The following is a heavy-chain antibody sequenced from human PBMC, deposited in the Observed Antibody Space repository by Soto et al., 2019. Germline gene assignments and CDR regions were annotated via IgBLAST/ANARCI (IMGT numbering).Heavy chain of an antibody. CDR1: GFSLINARMG. Sequence: SGPTLVNPTDTLTLTYTVSGFSLINARMGVSWIRQAPGKALEWLAQIFSNDEKSYSTSLKSRLTIYKDTSKSQVVLTVTNMDPVDTATYYCARLENSLYYFDYWGQGTLVTVSS. CDR2: IFSNDEK. J-gene: IGHJ4*02. V-gene: IGHV2-26*01. D-gene: IGHD1-1*01. CDR3: ARLENSLYYFDY.